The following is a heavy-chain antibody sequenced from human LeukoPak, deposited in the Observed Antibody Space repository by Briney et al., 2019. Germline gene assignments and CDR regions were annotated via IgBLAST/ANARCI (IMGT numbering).Heavy chain of an antibody. V-gene: IGHV3-23*01. CDR2: ISGSGGST. CDR1: GFTFSSYV. CDR3: AKATKDYYYYLDV. J-gene: IGHJ6*03. Sequence: PGGSLRLSCAASGFTFSSYVMSWVRQAPGKGLEWVSGISGSGGSTYYADSVKGRFTISRDNPKNTLYLQMNSLRAEDTAVYYCAKATKDYYYYLDVWGKGTTVTVSS.